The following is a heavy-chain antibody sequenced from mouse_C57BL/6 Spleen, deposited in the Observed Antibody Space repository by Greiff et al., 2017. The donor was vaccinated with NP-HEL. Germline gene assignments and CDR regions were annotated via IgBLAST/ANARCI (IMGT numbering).Heavy chain of an antibody. Sequence: EVKLVESVAELVRPGASVKLSCTASGFNIKNTYMHWVKQRPEQGLEWIGRIDPANGNTKYAPKFQGKATITADTSSNTAYLQLSSLTSEDTAIYYCALEALLRYWYFDVWGTGTTVTVSS. CDR1: GFNIKNTY. J-gene: IGHJ1*03. D-gene: IGHD1-1*01. V-gene: IGHV14-3*01. CDR2: IDPANGNT. CDR3: ALEALLRYWYFDV.